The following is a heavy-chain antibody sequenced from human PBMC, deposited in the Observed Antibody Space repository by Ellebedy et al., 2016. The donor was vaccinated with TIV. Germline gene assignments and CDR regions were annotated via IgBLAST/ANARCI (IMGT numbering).Heavy chain of an antibody. CDR1: GFPFSSFW. D-gene: IGHD5-12*01. CDR2: TKEDGSEK. Sequence: GESLKISCAAPGFPFSSFWMSWVRQAPGKGLEWVANTKEDGSEKYYVDSVRGRFTISRDNANNSLYLQMNSLRAEDTAVYYCARDRGYDTFDYWGQGILVTVSS. J-gene: IGHJ4*02. CDR3: ARDRGYDTFDY. V-gene: IGHV3-7*01.